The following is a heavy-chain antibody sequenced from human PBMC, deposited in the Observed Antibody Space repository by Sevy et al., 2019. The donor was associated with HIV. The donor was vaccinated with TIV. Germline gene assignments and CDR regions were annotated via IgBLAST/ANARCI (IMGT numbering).Heavy chain of an antibody. Sequence: GGSLRLSCAASEFTFSSYAMSWVRQAPGKGLEWVSAISGSGGSTYYADSVKGRFTISRDNSKNTLYLQMNSLRAEDTAVYYCAKGGYCSGGSCYLAAFDIWGQGTMVTVSS. CDR2: ISGSGGST. CDR1: EFTFSSYA. V-gene: IGHV3-23*01. J-gene: IGHJ3*02. D-gene: IGHD2-15*01. CDR3: AKGGYCSGGSCYLAAFDI.